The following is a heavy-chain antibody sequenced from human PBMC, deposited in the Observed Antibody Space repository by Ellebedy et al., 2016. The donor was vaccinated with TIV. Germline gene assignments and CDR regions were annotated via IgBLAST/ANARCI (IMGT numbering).Heavy chain of an antibody. CDR2: MNPNSGDI. CDR1: GYTFTGYY. V-gene: IGHV1-2*02. CDR3: ARDNYLGFGKSFHFDH. Sequence: ASVKVSCKASGYTFTGYYIHWVRQAPGQGLEWMGWMNPNSGDINYAQKFQGRVTMTRDTSISTAYMELSSLTSDDTAVYYCARDNYLGFGKSFHFDHWGQGTPVTVSS. D-gene: IGHD4-11*01. J-gene: IGHJ4*02.